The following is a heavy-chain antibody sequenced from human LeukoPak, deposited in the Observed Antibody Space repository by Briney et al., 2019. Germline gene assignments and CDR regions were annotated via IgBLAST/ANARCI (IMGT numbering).Heavy chain of an antibody. V-gene: IGHV3-21*01. CDR2: ISSSSSYI. J-gene: IGHJ4*02. CDR3: ARGTYYYDSSGYYLFDY. D-gene: IGHD3-22*01. Sequence: GGSLRLSCAASGFTFSSYSMNWVRQAPGKGLEWVSSISSSSSYIYYADSVKVRFTISRDNAKNSLYLQMNSLRAEDTAVYYCARGTYYYDSSGYYLFDYWGQGTLVTVSS. CDR1: GFTFSSYS.